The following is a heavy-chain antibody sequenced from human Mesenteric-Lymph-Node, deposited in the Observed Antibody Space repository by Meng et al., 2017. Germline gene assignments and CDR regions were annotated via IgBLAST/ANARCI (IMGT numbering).Heavy chain of an antibody. Sequence: SETLSLTCTVSRGSISSGSYYWSWVRQPAGKGLEWIGHIYASGSTLYNPSLKSRVTISVDTSENHFSLRLSSATAADTAVYYCATSTTNYYYAMDVWGQGTTVTVSS. CDR2: IYASGST. D-gene: IGHD1-26*01. CDR3: ATSTTNYYYAMDV. V-gene: IGHV4-61*09. CDR1: RGSISSGSYY. J-gene: IGHJ6*02.